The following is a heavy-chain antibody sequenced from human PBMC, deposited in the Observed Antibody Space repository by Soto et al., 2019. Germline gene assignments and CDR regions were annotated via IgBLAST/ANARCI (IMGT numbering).Heavy chain of an antibody. CDR3: VKTALRFLEWLQPFDS. J-gene: IGHJ4*02. Sequence: VGSLRLSCSASGFTFSSYAMHWVRQAPGKGLEYVSAISSNGGSTYYADSVKGRFTISRDNSKNTLYLQMSSLRAEDTAVYYCVKTALRFLEWLQPFDSWGQGTLVTVSS. V-gene: IGHV3-64D*06. CDR1: GFTFSSYA. CDR2: ISSNGGST. D-gene: IGHD3-3*01.